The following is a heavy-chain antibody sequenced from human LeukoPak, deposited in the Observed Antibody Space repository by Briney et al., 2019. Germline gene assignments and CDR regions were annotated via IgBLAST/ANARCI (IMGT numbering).Heavy chain of an antibody. D-gene: IGHD2-8*02. J-gene: IGHJ4*02. Sequence: PGGSLRLSCAASGFTSSRYWMHWVRQAPGKGLMWVSRVNGDGSSTSYADSVKGRFTIFRDNAKNTVNLQMNSLRAEDTAVYYCARDSCTGGTCYFGYWGQGTLVTVSS. CDR3: ARDSCTGGTCYFGY. V-gene: IGHV3-74*01. CDR2: VNGDGSST. CDR1: GFTSSRYW.